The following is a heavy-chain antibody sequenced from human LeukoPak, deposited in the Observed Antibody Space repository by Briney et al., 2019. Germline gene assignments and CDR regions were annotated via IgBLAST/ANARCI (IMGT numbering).Heavy chain of an antibody. CDR3: AKAVVGVAAIAY. CDR2: ICAGGST. D-gene: IGHD2-15*01. J-gene: IGHJ4*02. Sequence: GGSPGLSLASPGFTLCNYAMSWVRQVPRKGLEWVSAICAGGSTYYADSVRGRFTISRDNSKNTLCLQMNTLRAEDTALYYCAKAVVGVAAIAYWGRGTLVTVSS. CDR1: GFTLCNYA. V-gene: IGHV3-23*01.